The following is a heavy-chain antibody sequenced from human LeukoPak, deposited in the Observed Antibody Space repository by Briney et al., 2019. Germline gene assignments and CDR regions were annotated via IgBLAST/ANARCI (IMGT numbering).Heavy chain of an antibody. CDR1: GGSISSYY. Sequence: SETLSLTCTVSGGSISSYYWSWIRQPPEKGLEWIGYIYYSGSTNYNPSLKSRVTISVDTSKNQFSLKLSSVTAADTAVYYCARLKAPRYYFDYWGQGTLVTVSS. J-gene: IGHJ4*02. CDR2: IYYSGST. CDR3: ARLKAPRYYFDY. V-gene: IGHV4-59*08.